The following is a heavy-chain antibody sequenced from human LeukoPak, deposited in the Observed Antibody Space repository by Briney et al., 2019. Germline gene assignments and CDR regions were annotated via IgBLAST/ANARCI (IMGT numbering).Heavy chain of an antibody. CDR3: AELGITMIGGV. V-gene: IGHV3-48*04. Sequence: PGGSLRLSCAASGLTFSSYSMNWVRQAPGKGLEWVSGISWNSGSIGYADSVKGRFTISRDNAKNSLYLQMNSLRAEDTAVYYCAELGITMIGGVWGKGTTVTISS. J-gene: IGHJ6*04. CDR2: ISWNSGSI. CDR1: GLTFSSYS. D-gene: IGHD3-10*02.